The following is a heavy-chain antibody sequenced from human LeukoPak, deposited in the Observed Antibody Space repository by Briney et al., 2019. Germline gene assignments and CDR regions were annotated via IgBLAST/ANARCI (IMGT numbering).Heavy chain of an antibody. D-gene: IGHD5-24*01. J-gene: IGHJ4*02. CDR1: GGSIRSSYYY. CDR3: ARHSDGYNYDFDY. V-gene: IGHV4-39*01. Sequence: SETLSLTCTVSGGSIRSSYYYWGWIRQPPGKGLEWIGSIYYSGSTYYNPSLKSRVTISVDTSKNQFSLNLTSVTGADTAVYYCARHSDGYNYDFDYWGQGTLVTVSS. CDR2: IYYSGST.